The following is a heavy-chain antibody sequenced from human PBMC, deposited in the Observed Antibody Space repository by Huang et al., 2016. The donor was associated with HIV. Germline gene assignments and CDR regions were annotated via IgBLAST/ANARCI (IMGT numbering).Heavy chain of an antibody. D-gene: IGHD3-22*01. V-gene: IGHV3-48*02. J-gene: IGHJ6*02. CDR3: ARDLRGYDSTFDFYYYYGMDV. Sequence: EVQLVESGGGLVQPGGSLRLSCAASGFIFSNFSMNWVRKTPGKGREWGSYSSASGATIYYAASAKGRFTVSRDDAKKSLYLQLNSLRDEDTAVYYCARDLRGYDSTFDFYYYYGMDVWGQGTTVTVSS. CDR2: SSASGATI. CDR1: GFIFSNFS.